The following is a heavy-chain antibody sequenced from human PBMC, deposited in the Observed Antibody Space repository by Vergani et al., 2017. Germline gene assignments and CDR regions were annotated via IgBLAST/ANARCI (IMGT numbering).Heavy chain of an antibody. D-gene: IGHD2-15*01. CDR3: ARHWAVVAANNWFDP. CDR1: GGSVISTSYH. J-gene: IGHJ5*02. V-gene: IGHV4-39*01. CDR2: LYNPGKT. Sequence: QLQLKESGPGLVKPSETLSLTCDVSGGSVISTSYHWAWIRLPPGKGLEWIGSLYNPGKTYYNSSLESRLSLSVDTSTNQFFMRLNSVTAADTAVYYCARHWAVVAANNWFDPWGQGTLVTVSS.